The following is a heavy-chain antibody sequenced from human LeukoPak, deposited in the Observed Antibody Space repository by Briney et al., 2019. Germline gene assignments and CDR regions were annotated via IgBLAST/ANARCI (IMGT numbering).Heavy chain of an antibody. CDR2: IRSKAYGGTT. V-gene: IGHV3-49*04. D-gene: IGHD3-10*01. CDR3: ARHGGLVLLWFGGLMDV. J-gene: IGHJ6*02. Sequence: GGSLRLSCTASGFTFGDYAMSWVRQAPGKGLEWVGFIRSKAYGGTTEYAASVKGRFTISRDDSKSIAYLQMNSLKTEDTAVYYCARHGGLVLLWFGGLMDVWGQGTTVTVSS. CDR1: GFTFGDYA.